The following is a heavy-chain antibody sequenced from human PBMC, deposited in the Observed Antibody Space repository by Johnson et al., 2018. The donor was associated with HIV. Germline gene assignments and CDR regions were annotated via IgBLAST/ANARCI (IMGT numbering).Heavy chain of an antibody. D-gene: IGHD1-26*01. Sequence: EVQLVESGGGLVKPGGSLRLSCAASGFTFTNAWMHWVRQAPGKGLEWVGRIKRKTDGETTDYTTPVKGRFTISRDDSKNTLYLQMNSLKTEDTAVYYCATDVPSAPYYNAFDSWGRGTMVTVSS. CDR3: ATDVPSAPYYNAFDS. CDR1: GFTFTNAW. CDR2: IKRKTDGETT. V-gene: IGHV3-15*01. J-gene: IGHJ3*02.